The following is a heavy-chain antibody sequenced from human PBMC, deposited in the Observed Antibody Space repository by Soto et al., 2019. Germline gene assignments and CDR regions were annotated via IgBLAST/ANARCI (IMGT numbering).Heavy chain of an antibody. V-gene: IGHV4-31*03. CDR1: GGAISSGGYY. D-gene: IGHD2-15*01. Sequence: SETLSLTCTVSGGAISSGGYYWSWIRQYPGKGLEWIGYMYYTGRSYYNPSLKSRVTISIDTSKNQFSLKLNSVTAADTAVYSCARTGGYCSGGACYPHYLDYWAQGTLVT. CDR2: MYYTGRS. J-gene: IGHJ4*02. CDR3: ARTGGYCSGGACYPHYLDY.